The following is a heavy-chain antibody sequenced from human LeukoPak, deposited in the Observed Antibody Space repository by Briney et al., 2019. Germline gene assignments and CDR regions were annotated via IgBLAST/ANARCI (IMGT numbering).Heavy chain of an antibody. CDR1: GFTFSSYA. J-gene: IGHJ5*02. V-gene: IGHV3-23*01. CDR2: ISGSGGST. Sequence: GGSLRLSCAASGFTFSSYAMSWVRQAPGKGLEWVSAISGSGGSTYYADSVKGRFTISRDNSKNTLYLQMNSLRAEDTAVYYCAKDQQYYDFWSGYEFDPWGQGTLVTVSS. D-gene: IGHD3-3*01. CDR3: AKDQQYYDFWSGYEFDP.